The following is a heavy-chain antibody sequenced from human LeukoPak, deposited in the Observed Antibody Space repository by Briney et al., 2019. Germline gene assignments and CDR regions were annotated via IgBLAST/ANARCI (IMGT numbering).Heavy chain of an antibody. CDR1: GGSISPYY. CDR2: IYSSGSA. Sequence: PSETLSLTCSVSGGSISPYYWSWIRQPPGKGLEWIGYIYSSGSANYNPSLKSRVTISVDTSKTHFSLKLRSVTAADKAVYYCARMGGYSGYATHWGQGTLVTVSS. J-gene: IGHJ4*02. CDR3: ARMGGYSGYATH. D-gene: IGHD5-12*01. V-gene: IGHV4-59*08.